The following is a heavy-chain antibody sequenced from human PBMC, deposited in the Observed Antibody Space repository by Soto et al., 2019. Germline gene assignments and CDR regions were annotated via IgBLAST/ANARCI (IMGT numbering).Heavy chain of an antibody. D-gene: IGHD3-9*01. CDR3: ARVNDILTGQDF. J-gene: IGHJ6*02. V-gene: IGHV4-30-4*01. CDR2: IYYSGST. CDR1: GGSISSGDYY. Sequence: QVQLQESGPGLVKPSQTLSLTCTVSGGSISSGDYYWSWVRQPPGKGLDWIGYIYYSGSTYYNPSLKRRVTISVDTSKNQFSLKLSSVTAADTAVYYCARVNDILTGQDFWGQGTTVTVSS.